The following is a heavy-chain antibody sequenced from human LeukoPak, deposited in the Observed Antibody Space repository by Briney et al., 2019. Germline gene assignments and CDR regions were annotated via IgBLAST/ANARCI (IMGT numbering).Heavy chain of an antibody. CDR2: INPNSGNT. CDR3: ARAVADY. CDR1: GYTFIGYY. Sequence: ASVKVSCKASGYTFIGYYMHWVRQAPGQGLEWMGWINPNSGNTNYAQKLQGRVTMTTDTSTSTAYMELRSLRSDDTAVYYCARAVADYWGQGTLVTVSS. J-gene: IGHJ4*02. D-gene: IGHD6-19*01. V-gene: IGHV1-18*04.